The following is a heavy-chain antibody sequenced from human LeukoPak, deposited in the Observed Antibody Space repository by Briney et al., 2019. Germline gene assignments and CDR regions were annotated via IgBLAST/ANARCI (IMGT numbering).Heavy chain of an antibody. J-gene: IGHJ4*02. CDR3: AREYCSSTSCHFDY. CDR1: GYTFTGYY. CDR2: INPNSGGT. V-gene: IGHV1-2*02. D-gene: IGHD2-2*01. Sequence: GASVKVSCKASGYTFTGYYMHWVRQAPGQGLEWMGWINPNSGGTNYAQKFQGRVTMTRDTSISTAYMELSRPRSDDAAVYYCAREYCSSTSCHFDYWGQGTLVTVSS.